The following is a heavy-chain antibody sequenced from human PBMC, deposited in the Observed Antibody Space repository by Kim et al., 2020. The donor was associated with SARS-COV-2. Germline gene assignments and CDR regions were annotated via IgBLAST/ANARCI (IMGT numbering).Heavy chain of an antibody. D-gene: IGHD3-22*01. J-gene: IGHJ5*02. CDR2: IYYTGRT. CDR3: AGAGYYDSSGFSAS. V-gene: IGHV4-39*02. CDR1: GGSMHTSSYY. Sequence: SETLSLTCTVSGGSMHTSSYYWDWIRQSPGKGLEWIGSIYYTGRTFYNPSLRSRLTISVDMSKNRFSLKLTSVTAADTAVYYCAGAGYYDSSGFSASWGRGIPVPVSS.